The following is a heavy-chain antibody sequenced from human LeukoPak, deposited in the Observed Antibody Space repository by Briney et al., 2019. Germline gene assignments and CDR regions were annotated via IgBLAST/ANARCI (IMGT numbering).Heavy chain of an antibody. J-gene: IGHJ4*02. CDR1: GFTFSSYS. Sequence: GGSLRLSCAASGFTFSSYSMNWVRQAPGKGLEWVSYISSSSSSIHYADSVKGRFTISRDNAKNSLYLEMNSLRDEDTAVYYCANSYSSSCPDDYWGQGTLVTVSS. V-gene: IGHV3-48*02. CDR3: ANSYSSSCPDDY. CDR2: ISSSSSSI. D-gene: IGHD6-13*01.